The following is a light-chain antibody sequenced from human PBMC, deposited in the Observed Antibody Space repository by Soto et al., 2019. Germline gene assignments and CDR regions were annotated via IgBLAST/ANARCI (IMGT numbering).Light chain of an antibody. V-gene: IGLV1-40*01. Sequence: QSVLTQPPSVSGALGQRVTISCTGSSSNIGAGYDVHWYQQLPGTAPKLLIYANSNRPSGVPDRFSGSKSGTSASLAITGLQAEDEADYYCQSYDSSLRVVFGGGTKLTVL. CDR1: SSNIGAGYD. J-gene: IGLJ2*01. CDR2: ANS. CDR3: QSYDSSLRVV.